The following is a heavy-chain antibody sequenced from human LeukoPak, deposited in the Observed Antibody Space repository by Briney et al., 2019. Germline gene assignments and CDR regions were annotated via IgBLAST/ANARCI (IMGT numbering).Heavy chain of an antibody. V-gene: IGHV4-4*07. J-gene: IGHJ4*02. CDR3: ARDRYYYDSSGLYYFDY. D-gene: IGHD3-22*01. CDR2: IYTSGST. Sequence: SETLSLTCTVSGGSISSYYWSWIRQPAGKGLEWIGRIYTSGSTNYNPSLKSRVTMSVDTSKNQFSLKLSSVTAADTAVYYCARDRYYYDSSGLYYFDYWGQGTLVTVSS. CDR1: GGSISSYY.